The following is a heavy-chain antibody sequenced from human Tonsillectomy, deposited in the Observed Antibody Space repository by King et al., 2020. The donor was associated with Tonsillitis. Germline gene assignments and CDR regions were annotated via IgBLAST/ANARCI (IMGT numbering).Heavy chain of an antibody. CDR3: AREGTCSSTCCQVDY. CDR1: GYSFISYG. Sequence: VQLVESGDEVKKPGASVKVSCKASGYSFISYGISWVRQAPGQGLEWMGWISASNGNTNYAQRVQGRVTMTTDTSTTTAYMELRSLRSDDTAIYYCAREGTCSSTCCQVDYWGQGTLVTVSS. D-gene: IGHD2-2*01. V-gene: IGHV1-18*01. J-gene: IGHJ4*02. CDR2: ISASNGNT.